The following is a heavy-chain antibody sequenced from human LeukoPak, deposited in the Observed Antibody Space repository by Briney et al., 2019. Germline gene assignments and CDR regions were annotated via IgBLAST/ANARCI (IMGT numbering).Heavy chain of an antibody. CDR1: GFTLSSYA. D-gene: IGHD3-3*01. J-gene: IGHJ3*02. Sequence: GGSLRLSCAASGFTLSSYAMSWVRQAPGKGLEWVSAISGSGGSTYYADSVKGRFTISRDNSKNTLYLQMNSLRAEDTAVYYCAKDFWSGYYGHDAFDIWGQGTMVTVSS. V-gene: IGHV3-23*01. CDR2: ISGSGGST. CDR3: AKDFWSGYYGHDAFDI.